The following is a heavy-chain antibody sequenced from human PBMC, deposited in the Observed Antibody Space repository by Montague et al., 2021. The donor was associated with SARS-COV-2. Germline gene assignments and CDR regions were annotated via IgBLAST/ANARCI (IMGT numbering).Heavy chain of an antibody. V-gene: IGHV3-30-3*01. CDR2: ISYDGSNK. CDR1: GITFSSYA. J-gene: IGHJ4*02. Sequence: SLRLSCAASGITFSSYAMHWVRQAPGKGLEWVAVISYDGSNKYYADPVKGRFTISRDNSKNTLYLQLNSLRAEDTAVYYCAGEGLSGSYYGFLDYWGQGTLVTVSS. D-gene: IGHD3-10*01. CDR3: AGEGLSGSYYGFLDY.